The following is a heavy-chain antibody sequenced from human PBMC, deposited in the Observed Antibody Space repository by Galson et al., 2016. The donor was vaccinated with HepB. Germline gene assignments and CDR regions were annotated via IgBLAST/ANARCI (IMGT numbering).Heavy chain of an antibody. V-gene: IGHV3-7*03. J-gene: IGHJ1*01. CDR2: IKQDGSEK. Sequence: SLRLSCAASGFTFSTYWMSWVRQAPGTGLEWVANIKQDGSEKYYVDSVKGRFTISRDNAKNSLYLQMNSLRADDTDLYYCAQYYYDSSGYLEDCRHWGQGTRVTFSS. D-gene: IGHD3-22*01. CDR3: AQYYYDSSGYLEDCRH. CDR1: GFTFSTYW.